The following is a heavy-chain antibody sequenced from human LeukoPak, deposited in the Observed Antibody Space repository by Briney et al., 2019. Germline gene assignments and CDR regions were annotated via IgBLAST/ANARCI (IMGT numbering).Heavy chain of an antibody. J-gene: IGHJ4*02. V-gene: IGHV1-2*06. CDR3: VGDGDEYGSASGLDQ. D-gene: IGHD6-6*01. CDR2: INPNSCGT. CDR1: VYTFTGYY. Sequence: ASVKVSCKASVYTFTGYYIHWVRQAPAQGLEWMGRINPNSCGTNYAQTFQGRVTMTSDTSISTAYMELTGVKCDDTAMYLCVGDGDEYGSASGLDQWGQGPLVVVPP.